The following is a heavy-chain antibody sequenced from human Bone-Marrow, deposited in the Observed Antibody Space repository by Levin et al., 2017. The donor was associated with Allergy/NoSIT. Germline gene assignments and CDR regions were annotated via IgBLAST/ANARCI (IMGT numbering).Heavy chain of an antibody. V-gene: IGHV3-30-3*01. D-gene: IGHD1-26*01. CDR3: AREVGSNGSFLDN. J-gene: IGHJ4*02. Sequence: PGGSLRLSCAASEFTFSSYAMHWVRQAPGKGLEWVAVISWNGYNKYYADSVKGRFTISRDNSKDTLHLQMNSLRPGDTAIYYCAREVGSNGSFLDNWGQGTLVTVSS. CDR2: ISWNGYNK. CDR1: EFTFSSYA.